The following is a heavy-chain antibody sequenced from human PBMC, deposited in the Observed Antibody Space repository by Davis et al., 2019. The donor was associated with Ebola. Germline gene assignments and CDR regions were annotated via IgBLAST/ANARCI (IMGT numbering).Heavy chain of an antibody. CDR1: GYTFTNFG. CDR2: ISPSNGNT. Sequence: ASVQVSCKASGYTFTNFGISWVRQAPGQGLEWMGWISPSNGNTNHAQKFQGRVTMTTDTSTTTAYMELRSLESDDTALYYCARGGLSWNYVPSALDYWGQGTLITVSS. V-gene: IGHV1-18*01. J-gene: IGHJ4*02. CDR3: ARGGLSWNYVPSALDY. D-gene: IGHD1-7*01.